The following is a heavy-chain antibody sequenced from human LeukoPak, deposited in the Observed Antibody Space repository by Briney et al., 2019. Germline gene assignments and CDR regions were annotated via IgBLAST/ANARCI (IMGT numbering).Heavy chain of an antibody. V-gene: IGHV4-39*01. CDR2: IYYSGTT. Sequence: SETLSLTCSVSGGSISSSSYYWNWIRQPPGKGLEWVVSIYYSGTTYYNSSLKSRVTISEDTSKNRFSLMLASVSAADTSVYYCARQVSDYFYYYIDVWGEGTTLSVSS. CDR3: ARQVSDYFYYYIDV. CDR1: GGSISSSSYY. J-gene: IGHJ6*03.